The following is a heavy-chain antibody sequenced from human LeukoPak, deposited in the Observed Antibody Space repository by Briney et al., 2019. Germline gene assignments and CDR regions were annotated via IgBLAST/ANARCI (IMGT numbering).Heavy chain of an antibody. CDR3: ARGGNYFRFDP. D-gene: IGHD1-26*01. Sequence: ASVKVSCKASGYTFTNYIISWVRQAPGQGLEWMGWISAYNGNTNYAQKLQGRVTMTTDTSTPTAYRELRSLRSDDTAVYYCARGGNYFRFDPWGQGTLVTVSS. V-gene: IGHV1-18*01. CDR1: GYTFTNYI. J-gene: IGHJ5*02. CDR2: ISAYNGNT.